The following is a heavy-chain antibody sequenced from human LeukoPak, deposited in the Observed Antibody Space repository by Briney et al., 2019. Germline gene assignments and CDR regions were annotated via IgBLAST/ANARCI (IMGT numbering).Heavy chain of an antibody. CDR1: GFTVSNNY. D-gene: IGHD1-26*01. CDR2: IYSGGST. V-gene: IGHV3-66*01. CDR3: ARDPEYSGSYYYYGMDV. Sequence: GGSLRLSCVVSGFTVSNNYMSWVRQAPWKGLEWVSLIYSGGSTYYADSVKGRFTISRDNSKNTVYLQMNSLRDEDTAVYYCARDPEYSGSYYYYGMDVWGQGTTVTVSS. J-gene: IGHJ6*02.